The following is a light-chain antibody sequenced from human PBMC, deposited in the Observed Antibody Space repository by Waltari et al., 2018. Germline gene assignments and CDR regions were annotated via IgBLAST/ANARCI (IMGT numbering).Light chain of an antibody. J-gene: IGKJ4*01. CDR2: GGS. V-gene: IGKV2-40*01. Sequence: DIVMTQTPLSLPITPGEPASISCRSTQSLIHTNGNTYLHWYLQKPGQSPQLLIYGGSTRASGVPDRFSGSGSGTDFTLQISKVEAEDIGVYYCVQAIAFPLTFGGGTTVEIK. CDR3: VQAIAFPLT. CDR1: QSLIHTNGNTY.